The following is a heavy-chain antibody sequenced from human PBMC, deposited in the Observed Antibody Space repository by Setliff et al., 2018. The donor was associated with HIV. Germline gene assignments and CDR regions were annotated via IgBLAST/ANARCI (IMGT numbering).Heavy chain of an antibody. Sequence: GGSLRLSCAASGFTFSNYEMSWVRQAPGKGPEWVSYITGSGDTIYYADSVKGRFTISRDNAKNSLYLQMNSLRAEDTAVYYCARSISSSWLYYYYYYMDVWGKGTTVTVSS. V-gene: IGHV3-48*03. CDR2: ITGSGDTI. CDR1: GFTFSNYE. CDR3: ARSISSSWLYYYYYYMDV. D-gene: IGHD6-13*01. J-gene: IGHJ6*03.